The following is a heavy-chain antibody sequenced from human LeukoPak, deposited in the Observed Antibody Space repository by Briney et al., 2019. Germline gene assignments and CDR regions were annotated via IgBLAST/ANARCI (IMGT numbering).Heavy chain of an antibody. CDR1: GFTFSSYS. CDR3: ARDLSGVAGYTYGRGIDY. CDR2: ISSSSSYI. Sequence: GGSLRLSCAASGFTFSSYSMNWVRQAPGKGLEWVSSISSSSSYIYYADSVKGRFTISRDNAKTSLYLQKNSLRAEDTAVYYCARDLSGVAGYTYGRGIDYWGQGTLVTVSS. V-gene: IGHV3-21*01. D-gene: IGHD5-18*01. J-gene: IGHJ4*02.